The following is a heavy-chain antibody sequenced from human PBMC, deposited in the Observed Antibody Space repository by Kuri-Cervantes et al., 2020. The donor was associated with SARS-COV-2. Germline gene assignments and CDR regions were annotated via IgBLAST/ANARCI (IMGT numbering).Heavy chain of an antibody. V-gene: IGHV4-39*01. Sequence: GSLRLSCTVSGGSISSSSYYWGWIRQPPGKGLEWIGSIYYSGSTYYNPSLKSRVTISVDTSKNQFSLKLSSVTAAATAVYYCATSGYYDFWSGYYFDYWGQGTLVTVSS. J-gene: IGHJ4*02. CDR2: IYYSGST. CDR3: ATSGYYDFWSGYYFDY. D-gene: IGHD3-3*01. CDR1: GGSISSSSYY.